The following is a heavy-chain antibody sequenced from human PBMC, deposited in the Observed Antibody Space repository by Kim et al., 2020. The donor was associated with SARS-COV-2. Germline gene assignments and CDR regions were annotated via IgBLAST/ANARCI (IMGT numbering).Heavy chain of an antibody. CDR2: IGAAGDT. CDR1: GFTFSYHD. J-gene: IGHJ3*01. Sequence: GGSQRLSCAASGFTFSYHDMHWVRQGPGKGLEWVAGIGAAGDTYYPASVKGRFTISRDNAKNSLDLQMNSLRGGDTAVYYCTRGAGAHSDSGGYDAFDFWGQGTMVTVAS. V-gene: IGHV3-13*04. D-gene: IGHD3-22*01. CDR3: TRGAGAHSDSGGYDAFDF.